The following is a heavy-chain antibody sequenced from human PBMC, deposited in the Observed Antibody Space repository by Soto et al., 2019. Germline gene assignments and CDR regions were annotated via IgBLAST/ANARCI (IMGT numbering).Heavy chain of an antibody. CDR2: IYWDDDK. CDR1: GFSLSSSGVG. D-gene: IGHD1-7*01. CDR3: THRPATPLSWNYDS. J-gene: IGHJ5*01. V-gene: IGHV2-5*02. Sequence: SGRTLVNPTQTLTLTCSFSGFSLSSSGVGVGWVRQPPGKALESLALIYWDDDKRYSPFLKNRLTITKDTSNNQVVLTMTNMDPVDTATYYCTHRPATPLSWNYDSWGQGIMVTVSS.